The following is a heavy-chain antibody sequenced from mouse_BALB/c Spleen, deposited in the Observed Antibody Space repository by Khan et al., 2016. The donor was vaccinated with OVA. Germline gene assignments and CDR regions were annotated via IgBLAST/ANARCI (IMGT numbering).Heavy chain of an antibody. V-gene: IGHV1-4*01. CDR1: GYTFTSYT. J-gene: IGHJ3*01. Sequence: QVRLQQSGAELARPGASVKMSCKASGYTFTSYTMHWVKQRPGQGLEWIGYINPSNDYTNYNQKFKDKATLTADKSSSTAYMQLSSLTSEDSAVYYCTRGGPYYGNYGAWFAYWGQGTLVTVSA. CDR3: TRGGPYYGNYGAWFAY. CDR2: INPSNDYT. D-gene: IGHD2-10*01.